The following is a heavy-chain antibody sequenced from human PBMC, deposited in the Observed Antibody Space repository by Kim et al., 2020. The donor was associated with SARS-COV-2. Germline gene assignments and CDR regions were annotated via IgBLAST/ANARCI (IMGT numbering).Heavy chain of an antibody. Sequence: KGRFTISRVNSKNTLYLQMNSLRAEDTAVYYCARARYYYDSSGFNDAFDIWGQGTMVTVSS. CDR3: ARARYYYDSSGFNDAFDI. D-gene: IGHD3-22*01. V-gene: IGHV3-66*01. J-gene: IGHJ3*02.